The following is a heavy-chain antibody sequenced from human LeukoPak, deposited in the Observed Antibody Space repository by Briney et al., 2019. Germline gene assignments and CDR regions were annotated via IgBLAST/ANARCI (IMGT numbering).Heavy chain of an antibody. CDR1: GFTVSSNY. J-gene: IGHJ3*01. D-gene: IGHD3-9*01. V-gene: IGHV3-53*01. CDR3: AKRYCDRPTCFWIAFDV. Sequence: PGGSLRLSCAASGFTVSSNYMSWVRQAPGKGLEWVSGIGESGDTSYYADSVKGRFTISRDKSKNTLYLRMESLRADDTALYYCAKRYCDRPTCFWIAFDVWGQGTMVTVSS. CDR2: IGESGDTS.